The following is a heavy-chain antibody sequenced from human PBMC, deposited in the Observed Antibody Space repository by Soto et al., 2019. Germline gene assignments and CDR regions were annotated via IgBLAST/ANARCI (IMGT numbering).Heavy chain of an antibody. CDR1: GFAFSSYA. CDR3: AKGILSATIGPYAMDV. D-gene: IGHD3-16*01. Sequence: QVQLVESGGGVVQPGASLRLSCEASGFAFSSYAMHWVRQAPGKGLEWVGVISYDGNYIYYADSVKGRFTISRDNSKNTLYVQVNSRRHEDTAVYYCAKGILSATIGPYAMDVWGQGTTVTVSS. V-gene: IGHV3-30*18. CDR2: ISYDGNYI. J-gene: IGHJ6*02.